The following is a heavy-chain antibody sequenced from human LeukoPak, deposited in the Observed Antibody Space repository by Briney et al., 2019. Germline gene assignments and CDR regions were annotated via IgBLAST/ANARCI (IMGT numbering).Heavy chain of an antibody. CDR1: GFNFNIYK. J-gene: IGHJ6*01. V-gene: IGHV3-21*01. D-gene: IGHD5-12*01. CDR3: ARYNSVSYAYEYFYGMDV. Sequence: GGSLRLSCEASGFNFNIYKMNWIRQTPGKGLERVSSISAVSDDIYYADSVKGRFTISRDNARKSMYLELNSLRPEDTAVYYCARYNSVSYAYEYFYGMDVWGQGTTVTVSS. CDR2: ISAVSDDI.